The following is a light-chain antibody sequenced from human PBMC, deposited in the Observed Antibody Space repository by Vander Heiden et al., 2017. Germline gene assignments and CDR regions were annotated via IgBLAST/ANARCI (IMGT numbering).Light chain of an antibody. CDR2: DVN. J-gene: IGLJ1*01. V-gene: IGLV2-14*01. CDR1: SSDVGGYNF. Sequence: QSALTQPASVSGSPGQSITISCTGTSSDVGGYNFVSWYRQHPGKAPKVIIYDVNNRPSGVSNRFSGSKSGNTASLTISGLQAEDEADYYCHSYTSTSTLYVFGTGTKVTVL. CDR3: HSYTSTSTLYV.